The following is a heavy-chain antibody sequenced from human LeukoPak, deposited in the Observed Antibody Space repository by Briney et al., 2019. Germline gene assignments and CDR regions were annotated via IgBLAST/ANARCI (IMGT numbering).Heavy chain of an antibody. CDR1: GGSISSGSYY. J-gene: IGHJ3*02. D-gene: IGHD6-13*01. V-gene: IGHV4-61*02. CDR2: IYTSGST. Sequence: SETLSLTCTVSGGSISSGSYYWSWIRQPAGKGLEWIGRIYTSGSTNYNPSLKSRVTISVDTSKNQFSLKLSSVTAADTAVYYCASSGYDAFDIWGQGTMVTVSS. CDR3: ASSGYDAFDI.